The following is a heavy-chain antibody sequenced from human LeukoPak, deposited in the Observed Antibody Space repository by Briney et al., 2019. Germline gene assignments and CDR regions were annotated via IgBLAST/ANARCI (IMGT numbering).Heavy chain of an antibody. Sequence: GGSLRLSCAASGFTFSSYAMSWVRQAPGEGLEWVSAISGSGGSTYYADSVKGRFTISRDNSKNTLYLQMNSLRAEDTAVYYCGGDYYGSGSYWGQGTLVTVSS. J-gene: IGHJ4*02. V-gene: IGHV3-23*01. D-gene: IGHD3-10*01. CDR3: GGDYYGSGSY. CDR2: ISGSGGST. CDR1: GFTFSSYA.